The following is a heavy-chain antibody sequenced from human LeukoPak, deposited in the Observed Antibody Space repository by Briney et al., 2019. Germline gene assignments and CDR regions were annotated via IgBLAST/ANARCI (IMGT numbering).Heavy chain of an antibody. CDR1: GGSISSSSYY. D-gene: IGHD3-10*01. CDR3: ATRSPFRGVDY. CDR2: IYYSGST. V-gene: IGHV4-39*07. Sequence: SETLSLTCTVSGGSISSSSYYWGWIRQPPGKGLERIGSIYYSGSTYYNPSLKSRVTISVDTSKNQFSLKLSSVTAADTAVYYCATRSPFRGVDYWGQGTLVTVSS. J-gene: IGHJ4*02.